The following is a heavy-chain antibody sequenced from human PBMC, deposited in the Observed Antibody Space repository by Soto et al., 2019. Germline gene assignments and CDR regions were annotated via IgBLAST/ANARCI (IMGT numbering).Heavy chain of an antibody. D-gene: IGHD4-17*01. V-gene: IGHV3-21*01. CDR3: ARRYGVTTDWYFDL. J-gene: IGHJ2*01. Sequence: EVQLVESAGGLVKPGGSLRLSCAASGFTFSSYSMNWVRQAPGKGLVWVSSISSSSSYIYYADSVKGRFTISRDNAKNSLYLQMNSLGAEDTAVYYCARRYGVTTDWYFDLWGRGTLVTVSS. CDR2: ISSSSSYI. CDR1: GFTFSSYS.